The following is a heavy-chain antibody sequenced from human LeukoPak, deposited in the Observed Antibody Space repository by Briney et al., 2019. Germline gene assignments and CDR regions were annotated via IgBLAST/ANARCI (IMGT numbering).Heavy chain of an antibody. D-gene: IGHD5-18*01. CDR1: GGTFSSYA. J-gene: IGHJ4*02. V-gene: IGHV1-69*04. CDR3: ASRDGRIQQVDY. Sequence: GASVKVSCKASGGTFSSYAISWVRQAPGQGLEWMGRIIPILGIANYAQKFQGRVTITADKSTSTAYMELSSLRSEDTAVYYCASRDGRIQQVDYWGQGTLVTVSS. CDR2: IIPILGIA.